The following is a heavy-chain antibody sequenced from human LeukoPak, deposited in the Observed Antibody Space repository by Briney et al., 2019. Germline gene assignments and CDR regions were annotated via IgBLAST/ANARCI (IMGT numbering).Heavy chain of an antibody. CDR3: ARGGVEMEMAYNWFDP. J-gene: IGHJ5*02. D-gene: IGHD5-24*01. Sequence: SETLSLTCAVYGGSFSGYYWSRIRQPPGKGLEWIGEINHSGSTNYNPSLKSRVTISVDTSKNQFSLKLNSVTAADTAVYYCARGGVEMEMAYNWFDPWGQGTLVTVSS. V-gene: IGHV4-34*01. CDR1: GGSFSGYY. CDR2: INHSGST.